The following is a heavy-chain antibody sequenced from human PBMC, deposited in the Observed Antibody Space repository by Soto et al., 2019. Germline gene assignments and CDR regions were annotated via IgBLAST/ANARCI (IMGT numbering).Heavy chain of an antibody. V-gene: IGHV4-39*07. CDR2: IYFSGST. Sequence: ASETLSLTCTVSGGSISSSSYYWGWIRQPPGKGLEWIGIIYFSGSTYYNPSLKSRVTISGDTSKNQFFLKLSSVTAADTAVYYCGRISSHGDYAYWGQRTLVTVSS. D-gene: IGHD4-17*01. CDR3: GRISSHGDYAY. J-gene: IGHJ4*02. CDR1: GGSISSSSYY.